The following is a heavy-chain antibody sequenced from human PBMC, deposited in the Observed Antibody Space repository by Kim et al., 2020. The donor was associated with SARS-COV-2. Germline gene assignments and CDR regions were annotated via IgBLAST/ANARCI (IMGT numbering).Heavy chain of an antibody. CDR3: ARTISGWKFDY. Sequence: NDYAVSGKSRITINPDTSKNQFSLQLNSVTPEDTAVYYCARTISGWKFDYWGQGTLVTVSS. V-gene: IGHV6-1*01. J-gene: IGHJ4*02. D-gene: IGHD6-19*01. CDR2: N.